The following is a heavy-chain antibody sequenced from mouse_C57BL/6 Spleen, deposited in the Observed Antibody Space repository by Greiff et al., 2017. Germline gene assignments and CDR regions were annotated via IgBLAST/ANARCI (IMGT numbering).Heavy chain of an antibody. J-gene: IGHJ3*01. D-gene: IGHD4-1*01. Sequence: VQLQQSGPELVKPGASVKISCKASGYTFTDYYMNWVKQSHGKSLEWIGDINPNNGGTSYNQKFKGKATLTVDKSSSTAYMELRSLTSEDSAVYYCARDQFGFAYWGQGTLVTVSA. CDR2: INPNNGGT. V-gene: IGHV1-26*01. CDR1: GYTFTDYY. CDR3: ARDQFGFAY.